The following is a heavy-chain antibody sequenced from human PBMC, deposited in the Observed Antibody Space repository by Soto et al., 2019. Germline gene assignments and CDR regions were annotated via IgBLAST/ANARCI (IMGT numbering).Heavy chain of an antibody. CDR1: GFTFSSYG. CDR3: AKDPKGAIRGESAFDI. V-gene: IGHV3-30*18. D-gene: IGHD3-10*01. J-gene: IGHJ3*02. CDR2: ISYDGSNK. Sequence: QVQLVESGGGVVQPGRSLRLSCAASGFTFSSYGMHWVRQAPGKGLEWVAVISYDGSNKYYADSVKGRFTISRDNSKNTLYLQMNSLRAEDTAVYYCAKDPKGAIRGESAFDIRGQGTMVTVSS.